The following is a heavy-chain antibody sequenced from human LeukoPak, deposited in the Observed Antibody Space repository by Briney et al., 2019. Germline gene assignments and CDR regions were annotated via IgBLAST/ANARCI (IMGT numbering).Heavy chain of an antibody. J-gene: IGHJ4*02. D-gene: IGHD4-17*01. Sequence: SETLSLTCAVYGGSFSGYYWSWIRQPPGKGLEWIGEINHSGSTNYNPSLKGRVTISVDTSKNQFSLKLSSVTAADTAAYYCARRGATVTTCDYWGQGTLVTVSS. CDR2: INHSGST. CDR1: GGSFSGYY. CDR3: ARRGATVTTCDY. V-gene: IGHV4-34*01.